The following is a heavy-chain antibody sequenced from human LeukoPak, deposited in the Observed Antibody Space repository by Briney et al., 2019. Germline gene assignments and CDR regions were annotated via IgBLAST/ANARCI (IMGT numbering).Heavy chain of an antibody. CDR3: ARDHYDYVWGSYGGIQYYYYMDV. Sequence: PGGSLRLSCAASGFTFSSYSMNWVRQAPGKGLEWVSSISSSSSYIYYADSVKGRFTISRDNAKNSLYLQMNSLRAEDTAVYYCARDHYDYVWGSYGGIQYYYYMDVWDKGTTVTVSS. D-gene: IGHD3-16*01. CDR1: GFTFSSYS. CDR2: ISSSSSYI. V-gene: IGHV3-21*01. J-gene: IGHJ6*03.